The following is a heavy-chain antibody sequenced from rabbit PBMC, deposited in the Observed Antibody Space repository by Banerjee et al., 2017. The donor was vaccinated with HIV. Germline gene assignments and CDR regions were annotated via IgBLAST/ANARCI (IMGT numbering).Heavy chain of an antibody. Sequence: QEQLVESGGGLVKPEGSLTLTCTASGFSFSNKYVMCWVRQAPGKGLEWIGCIYTGDGSTYYASWAKGRFTISKTSSTTVTLQMTSLTAADTATYFCARDANSGGYNIGMWVPGTLVTVS. D-gene: IGHD1-1*01. CDR2: IYTGDGST. CDR1: GFSFSNKYV. J-gene: IGHJ4*01. V-gene: IGHV1S45*01. CDR3: ARDANSGGYNIGM.